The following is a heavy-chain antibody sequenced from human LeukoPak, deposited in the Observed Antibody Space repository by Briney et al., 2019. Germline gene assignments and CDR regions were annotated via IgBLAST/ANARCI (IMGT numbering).Heavy chain of an antibody. CDR1: GFPFSVSA. V-gene: IGHV3-21*01. CDR2: ISGIDTYI. J-gene: IGHJ6*03. Sequence: GGSLRLSCAASGFPFSVSAMSWVRQAPGKGLEWISSISGIDTYIFYADSVKGRFTISRDIAKNSLYLQMNSLRADDTAIYYCARARLPRGLVLKAPISSYSMDVWGNGTAVAVSS. D-gene: IGHD3/OR15-3a*01. CDR3: ARARLPRGLVLKAPISSYSMDV.